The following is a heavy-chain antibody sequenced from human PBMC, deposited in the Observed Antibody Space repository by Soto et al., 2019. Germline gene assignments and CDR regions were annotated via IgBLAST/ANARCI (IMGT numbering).Heavy chain of an antibody. D-gene: IGHD6-13*01. V-gene: IGHV1-69*13. J-gene: IGHJ6*02. CDR3: ARGKAEAATATYYYYGMDV. Sequence: ASVKFSCQAAVGTLSSYGISWVRHAPRQGLEWMGGIIPIFGTANYAQKFQGRVTITADESTSTAYMELSSLRSEDTAVYYCARGKAEAATATYYYYGMDVWGQGTTVT. CDR1: VGTLSSYG. CDR2: IIPIFGTA.